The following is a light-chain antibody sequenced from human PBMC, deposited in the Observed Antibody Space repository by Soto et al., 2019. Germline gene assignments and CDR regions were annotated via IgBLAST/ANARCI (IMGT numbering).Light chain of an antibody. J-gene: IGKJ1*01. CDR3: QQYHNSPLP. Sequence: EIVLTQSPGTLSLSPGERATLSCRASQSVSSNYLAWYQQKPGQAPRVLIYGASSRTTGIPDRFSGSGSGTDFTLTISRLEPEDFAVYYCQQYHNSPLPFGQGTKVDIK. CDR1: QSVSSNY. V-gene: IGKV3-20*01. CDR2: GAS.